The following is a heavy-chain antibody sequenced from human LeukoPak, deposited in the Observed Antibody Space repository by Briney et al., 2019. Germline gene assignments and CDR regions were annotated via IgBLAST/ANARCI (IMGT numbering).Heavy chain of an antibody. J-gene: IGHJ4*02. CDR1: GGSISSYY. CDR2: IYYTGST. V-gene: IGHV4-59*01. Sequence: PSETLSLICTVSGGSISSYYWSWIRQPPGKGLEWIGYIYYTGSTNYNPSLKSRVTISVDTSKNQFSLKLSSVTAADTAVYYCARAFGYSYGRPDYWGQGTLVTVSS. CDR3: ARAFGYSYGRPDY. D-gene: IGHD5-18*01.